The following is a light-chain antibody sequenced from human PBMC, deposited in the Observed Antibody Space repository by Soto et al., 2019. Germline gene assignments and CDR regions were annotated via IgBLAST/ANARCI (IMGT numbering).Light chain of an antibody. J-gene: IGKJ1*01. Sequence: EVVLTQSPGTLSLSPGERATLSCRASQSIGSSYLAWYQQKPGQAPRLVIYDIFTRATGIPVGFSGSGSGTDFTLTISRLEPEDFAVYYCQQYGSSPPVTFGQGTKVDIK. V-gene: IGKV3-20*01. CDR3: QQYGSSPPVT. CDR1: QSIGSSY. CDR2: DIF.